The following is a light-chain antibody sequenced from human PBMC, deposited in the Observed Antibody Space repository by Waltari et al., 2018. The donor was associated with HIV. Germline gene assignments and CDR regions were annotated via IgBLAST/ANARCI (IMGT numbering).Light chain of an antibody. V-gene: IGLV1-47*01. CDR3: AAWDGSLSAWV. J-gene: IGLJ3*02. CDR2: RHN. Sequence: QSVLTQPPSASGTPGQRVTISCSGSSSNIGRNYVYWYQQFPGTAPKLLIYRHNQRPSGVPDRFSGSKSGTSAALAISWLRSEDEADYYCAAWDGSLSAWVFGGGTKLTVL. CDR1: SSNIGRNY.